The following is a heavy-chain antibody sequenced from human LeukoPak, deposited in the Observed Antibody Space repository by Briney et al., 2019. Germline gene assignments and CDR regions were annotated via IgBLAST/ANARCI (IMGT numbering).Heavy chain of an antibody. CDR1: GGTFSSYA. J-gene: IGHJ4*02. Sequence: SVKVSCKASGGTFSSYAISWVRQAPGQGLEWMGRIIPILGIANYAQKFLGRVTITADKSTSTAYMELSSLRSEDTAVYYCARTPLLEEYDSSGYFDYWGQGTLVTVSS. D-gene: IGHD3-22*01. V-gene: IGHV1-69*04. CDR3: ARTPLLEEYDSSGYFDY. CDR2: IIPILGIA.